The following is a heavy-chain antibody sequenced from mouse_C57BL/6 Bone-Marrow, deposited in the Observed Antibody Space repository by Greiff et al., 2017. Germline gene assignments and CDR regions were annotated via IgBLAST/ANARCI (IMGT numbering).Heavy chain of an antibody. CDR1: GFTFSDYG. J-gene: IGHJ2*01. Sequence: EVKLMESGGGLVKPGGSLKLSCAASGFTFSDYGMHWVRQAPEKGLEWVAYISSGSSTIYYADTVKGRFTISRDNAKNTLFLQMTSLRSEDTAMYYCARAYYSNLGYWGQGTTLTVSS. D-gene: IGHD2-5*01. V-gene: IGHV5-17*01. CDR2: ISSGSSTI. CDR3: ARAYYSNLGY.